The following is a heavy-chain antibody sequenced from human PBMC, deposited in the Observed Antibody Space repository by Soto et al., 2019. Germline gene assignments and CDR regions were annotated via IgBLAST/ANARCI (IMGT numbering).Heavy chain of an antibody. D-gene: IGHD6-19*01. CDR3: ARGRAVAGPFDY. CDR2: ISYDGSNK. V-gene: IGHV3-30-3*01. CDR1: GFTFSSYA. J-gene: IGHJ4*02. Sequence: QMQLVESGGGVVQPGRSLRLSCAASGFTFSSYAMHWVRQAPGKGLEWVAVISYDGSNKYYADSVKGRFTISRDNSKNTLYLQMNSLRAEDTAVYYCARGRAVAGPFDYWGQGTLVTVSS.